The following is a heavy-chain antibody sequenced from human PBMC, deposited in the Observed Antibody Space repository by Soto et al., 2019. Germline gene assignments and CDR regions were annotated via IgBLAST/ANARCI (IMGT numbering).Heavy chain of an antibody. CDR2: IIPIFGTA. CDR1: GGTFSSYA. CDR3: ARVRGHYYDSSGAYYYGMDV. J-gene: IGHJ6*02. V-gene: IGHV1-69*13. Sequence: SVKVSCKAAGGTFSSYAISWVRQAPGQGLEWMGGIIPIFGTAYYAQKFQGRVTITADESTSTAYMELSSLRSEDTAVYYCARVRGHYYDSSGAYYYGMDVWGQGTTVTVS. D-gene: IGHD3-22*01.